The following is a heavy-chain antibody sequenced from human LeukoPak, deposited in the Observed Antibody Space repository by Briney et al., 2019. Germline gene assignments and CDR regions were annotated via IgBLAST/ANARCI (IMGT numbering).Heavy chain of an antibody. D-gene: IGHD4-17*01. CDR3: ARATGDYELDYYYYYMDV. Sequence: SETLSLTCAVYGGSFSGYYWSWIRQPPGKGLEWIGEVNHSGSTNYNPSLKSRVTISVDTSKNQFSLKLSSVTAADTAVYYCARATGDYELDYYYYYMDVWGKGTTVTVSS. CDR2: VNHSGST. V-gene: IGHV4-34*01. CDR1: GGSFSGYY. J-gene: IGHJ6*03.